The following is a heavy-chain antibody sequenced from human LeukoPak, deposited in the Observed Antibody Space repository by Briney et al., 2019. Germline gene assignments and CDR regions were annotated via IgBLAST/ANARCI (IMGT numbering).Heavy chain of an antibody. CDR2: INPNSGGT. J-gene: IGHJ4*02. D-gene: IGHD3-22*01. CDR1: GYTSTGYY. Sequence: ASVKVSCKASGYTSTGYYMHWVRQAPGQGLEWMGWINPNSGGTNYAQKFQGRVTMTRDTSISTAYMELSRLRSDDTAVYYCARSITMIVVPIKGRPVSVIYYWGQGTLVTVSS. V-gene: IGHV1-2*02. CDR3: ARSITMIVVPIKGRPVSVIYY.